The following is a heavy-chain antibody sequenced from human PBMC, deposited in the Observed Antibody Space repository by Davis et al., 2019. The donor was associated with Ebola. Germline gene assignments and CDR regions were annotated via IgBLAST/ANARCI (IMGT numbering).Heavy chain of an antibody. D-gene: IGHD2-15*01. CDR2: ISAYNGNT. Sequence: ASVKVSCKASGYTFTSYGISWVRQAPGQGLEWMGWISAYNGNTNYAPKLQGWVTMTRDTSISTAYMELSRLRSDDTAVYYCARGGYCSGGSCYGDWFDPWGQGTLVTVSS. J-gene: IGHJ5*02. CDR1: GYTFTSYG. CDR3: ARGGYCSGGSCYGDWFDP. V-gene: IGHV1-18*01.